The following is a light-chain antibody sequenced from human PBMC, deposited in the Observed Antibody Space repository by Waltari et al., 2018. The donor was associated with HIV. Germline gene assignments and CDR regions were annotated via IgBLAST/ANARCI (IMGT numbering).Light chain of an antibody. CDR1: SPNIGNQY. Sequence: QSVLTQPPSVSAAPGQKVTISCSGSSPNIGNQYVSWYQQLPGTAPTLLLYDTSKLPSGFSDRFSGSKSGTSATLGITGRQTGDEADYYCGTWDSSLNSWEFGGGTKVTVL. J-gene: IGLJ3*02. V-gene: IGLV1-51*01. CDR3: GTWDSSLNSWE. CDR2: DTS.